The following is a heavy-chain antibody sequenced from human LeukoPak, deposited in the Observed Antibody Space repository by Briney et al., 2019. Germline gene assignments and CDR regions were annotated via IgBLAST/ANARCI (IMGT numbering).Heavy chain of an antibody. CDR3: ARDPDAYSGIPHFDY. D-gene: IGHD1-26*01. Sequence: ASVKVSCKASGYTFTSHGISWVRQAPGQGLEWMGWISAYNGNTNYAQKFQGRVTMTTDISTSTAYMELRSLRSDDTAMYYCARDPDAYSGIPHFDYWGQGTLVTVSS. J-gene: IGHJ4*02. CDR2: ISAYNGNT. V-gene: IGHV1-18*01. CDR1: GYTFTSHG.